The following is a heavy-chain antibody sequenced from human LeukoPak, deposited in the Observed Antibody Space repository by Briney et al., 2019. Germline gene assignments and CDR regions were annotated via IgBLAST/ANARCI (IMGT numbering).Heavy chain of an antibody. CDR3: ARGLYVSPLYYYYYYMDV. J-gene: IGHJ6*03. CDR1: GGTFSSYA. Sequence: SVKVSCKASGGTFSSYAISWVRQAPGQGLEWMGGIIPIFGTANYAQKFQGRVTITADESTSTAYMDLTSLRSEDTAVHYCARGLYVSPLYYYYYYMDVWGKGTTVTVSS. V-gene: IGHV1-69*13. D-gene: IGHD5/OR15-5a*01. CDR2: IIPIFGTA.